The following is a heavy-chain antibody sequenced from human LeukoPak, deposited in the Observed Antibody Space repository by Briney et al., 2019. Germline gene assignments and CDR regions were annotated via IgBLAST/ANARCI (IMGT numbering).Heavy chain of an antibody. V-gene: IGHV3-23*01. CDR2: ISGGGGST. CDR3: AKDLGVPFDY. J-gene: IGHJ4*02. CDR1: GFTFSSYA. D-gene: IGHD1-1*01. Sequence: GGSLRLSCAASGFTFSSYAMSWVRQAPGKGLEWVSAISGGGGSTYYAGSVKGRFTISRDNSNNTLYLQMNSLRAEDTAVYYCAKDLGVPFDYWGQGTLVTVSS.